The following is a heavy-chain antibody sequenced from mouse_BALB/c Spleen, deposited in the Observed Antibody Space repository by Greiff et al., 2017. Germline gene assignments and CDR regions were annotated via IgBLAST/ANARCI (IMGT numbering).Heavy chain of an antibody. CDR3: TRLLYDSYAMDY. D-gene: IGHD2-3*01. CDR1: GYTFTSYW. CDR2: IYPGNSDT. V-gene: IGHV1-5*01. J-gene: IGHJ4*01. Sequence: EVQLQQSGPVLARPGASVKMSCKASGYTFTSYWMHWVKQRPGQGLEWIGAIYPGNSDTSYNQKFKGKAKLTAVTSTSTAYMELSSLTNEDSAVYYCTRLLYDSYAMDYWGQGTSVTVSS.